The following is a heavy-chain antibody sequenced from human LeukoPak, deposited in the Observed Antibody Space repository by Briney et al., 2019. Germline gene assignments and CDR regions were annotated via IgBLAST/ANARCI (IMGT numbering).Heavy chain of an antibody. Sequence: RSGGSLRLSCAASGFTFSDYYMSWIRQAPRKGLEWVSCISSSGSTIYYADSVKGRFTISRDNAKNSLYVQMNSLRAEDTAVYYCARDTTVTTFDYYYGMDVWGQGTTVTVSS. V-gene: IGHV3-11*01. J-gene: IGHJ6*02. CDR2: ISSSGSTI. CDR1: GFTFSDYY. D-gene: IGHD4-17*01. CDR3: ARDTTVTTFDYYYGMDV.